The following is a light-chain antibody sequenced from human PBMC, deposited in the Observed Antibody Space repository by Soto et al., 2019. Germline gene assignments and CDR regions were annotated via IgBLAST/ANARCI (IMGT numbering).Light chain of an antibody. CDR1: QSVGTY. V-gene: IGKV3-11*01. Sequence: EIVLTQSPDTLSLSPGERATLSCRASQSVGTYLAWYQQKPGQAPRLLINDASNRATGIPARFSGSGSGTDFTLTISSLEPEDFAVYYCQQYGSSGRTFGQGTKVDIK. CDR2: DAS. J-gene: IGKJ1*01. CDR3: QQYGSSGRT.